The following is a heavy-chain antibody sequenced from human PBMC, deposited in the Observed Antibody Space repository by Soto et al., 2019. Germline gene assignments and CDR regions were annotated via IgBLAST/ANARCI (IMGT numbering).Heavy chain of an antibody. CDR2: ISYDGSNE. J-gene: IGHJ6*02. V-gene: IGHV3-30*18. D-gene: IGHD1-26*01. CDR1: GFTFSSYG. Sequence: QVQVVESGGGVVQPGRSLRLSCAASGFTFSSYGMHWVRQAPGKGLEWVAVISYDGSNEYYADSVKGRFTISRDNSKNTLCLQMNSLRAEDTAVYYCAKGREGAKYYSGMDTWGQGTTVTVSS. CDR3: AKGREGAKYYSGMDT.